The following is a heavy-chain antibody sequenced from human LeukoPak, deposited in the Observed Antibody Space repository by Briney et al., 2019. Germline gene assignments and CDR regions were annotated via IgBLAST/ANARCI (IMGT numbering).Heavy chain of an antibody. J-gene: IGHJ4*02. CDR2: IYPGDSDT. CDR3: ASGYTSSWYGV. CDR1: GYSFSSYW. V-gene: IGHV5-51*01. Sequence: GESLKISCKGSGYSFSSYWIAWVRQVPGKGLEWMGIIYPGDSDTRYSPSFQGQVTISVDKSISTAYLQWSSLKASDTAMYYYASGYTSSWYGVWGQGTLVTVSS. D-gene: IGHD6-13*01.